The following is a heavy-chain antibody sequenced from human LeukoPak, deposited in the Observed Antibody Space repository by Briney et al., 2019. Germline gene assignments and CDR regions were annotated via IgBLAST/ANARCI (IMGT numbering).Heavy chain of an antibody. CDR2: ISSSGGNT. CDR1: GFTFSSYA. Sequence: GGSLRLFCAASGFTFSSYAMSWVRQAPGKGLEWVSSISSSGGNTYYSDSVKGRFTISRDNSKNTLYLQMSSLRAEDTAVYYCAKRDRPCSGDCSAPYYFDYWGQGTLVTVSS. J-gene: IGHJ4*02. CDR3: AKRDRPCSGDCSAPYYFDY. D-gene: IGHD2-21*02. V-gene: IGHV3-23*01.